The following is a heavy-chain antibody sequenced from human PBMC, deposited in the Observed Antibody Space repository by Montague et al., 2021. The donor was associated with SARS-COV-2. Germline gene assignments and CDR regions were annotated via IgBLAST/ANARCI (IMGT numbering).Heavy chain of an antibody. CDR1: GGSISSYY. D-gene: IGHD6-13*01. V-gene: IGHV4-59*01. CDR3: ARDTEGYISSWYHDY. Sequence: SETLSLTCTVSGGSISSYYWSWIRQPPGKGLEWIGYIYYSGSTNXNPSLKSRVTISVDTSKNQFSLKLSSVTAADTAVYYCARDTEGYISSWYHDYWGQGTLVTDSS. J-gene: IGHJ4*02. CDR2: IYYSGST.